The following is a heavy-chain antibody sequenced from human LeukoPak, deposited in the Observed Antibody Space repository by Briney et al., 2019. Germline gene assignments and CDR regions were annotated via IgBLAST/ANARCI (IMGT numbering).Heavy chain of an antibody. Sequence: PSETLSLTCAVYGGSFSGYYWSWIRQPPGKGLEWIGEINHSGSTNYNPSLKSRVTISVDTSKNQFSLKLGSVTAADTAVYYCARHPGYYYYYMDVWGKGTTVTVSS. CDR1: GGSFSGYY. J-gene: IGHJ6*03. D-gene: IGHD3-10*01. CDR3: ARHPGYYYYYMDV. V-gene: IGHV4-34*01. CDR2: INHSGST.